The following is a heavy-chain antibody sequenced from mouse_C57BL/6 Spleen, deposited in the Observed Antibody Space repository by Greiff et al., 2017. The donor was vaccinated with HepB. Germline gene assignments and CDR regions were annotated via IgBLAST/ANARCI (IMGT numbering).Heavy chain of an antibody. D-gene: IGHD3-1*01. V-gene: IGHV1-61*01. J-gene: IGHJ1*03. CDR2: IYPSDSET. CDR1: GYTFTSYW. CDR3: ERSWAIYWYFDV. Sequence: QVQLQQPGAELVKPGSSVKLSCKASGYTFTSYWMDWVKQRPGQGLEWIGNIYPSDSETNYNQKFKDKATLTVDKSSSTAYMQLSSLTSEDSAVYYCERSWAIYWYFDVWGTGTTVTISS.